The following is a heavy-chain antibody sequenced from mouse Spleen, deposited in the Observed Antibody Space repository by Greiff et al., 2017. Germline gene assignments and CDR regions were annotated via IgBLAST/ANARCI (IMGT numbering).Heavy chain of an antibody. J-gene: IGHJ1*01. V-gene: IGHV1S81*02. Sequence: QVQLKQPGAELVKPGASVKLSCKASGYTFTSYWMHWVKQRPGQGLEWIGEINPSNGRTNYNEKFKSKATLTVDKSSSTAYMQLSSLTSEDSAVYYCARGFVVGYFDVWGAGTTVTVSS. CDR2: INPSNGRT. CDR1: GYTFTSYW. CDR3: ARGFVVGYFDV.